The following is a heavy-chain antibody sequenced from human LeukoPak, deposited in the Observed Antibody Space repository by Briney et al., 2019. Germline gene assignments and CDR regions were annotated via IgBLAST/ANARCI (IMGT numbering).Heavy chain of an antibody. V-gene: IGHV4-4*07. J-gene: IGHJ5*02. CDR1: GGSISTYY. CDR2: IYISGTT. CDR3: ARERTSCTNGVCRTPMWFDP. Sequence: SETLSLTCTVSGGSISTYYWTWIRQPAGKGLEWIGHIYISGTTNYSPSLKSRVTMSVDTSKNQFSLELSSVTAADTAVYYCARERTSCTNGVCRTPMWFDPWGQGILVTVSS. D-gene: IGHD2-8*01.